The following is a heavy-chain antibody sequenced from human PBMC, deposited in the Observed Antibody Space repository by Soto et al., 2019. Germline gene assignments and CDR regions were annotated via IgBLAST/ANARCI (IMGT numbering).Heavy chain of an antibody. CDR1: GYTFTSYG. D-gene: IGHD2-2*01. CDR3: ARVADYQLLNYFDY. V-gene: IGHV1-18*04. J-gene: IGHJ4*02. CDR2: ISAYNGNT. Sequence: GASVKVSCKASGYTFTSYGISWVRQAPGQGLEWMGWISAYNGNTNYAQKLQGRVTMTTDTSTSTAYMGLRSLRSDDTAVYYCARVADYQLLNYFDYWGQGTLVTVSS.